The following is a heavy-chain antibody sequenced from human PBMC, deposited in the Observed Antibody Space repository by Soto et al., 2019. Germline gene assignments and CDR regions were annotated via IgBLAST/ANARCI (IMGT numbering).Heavy chain of an antibody. CDR1: GFTFSSYW. D-gene: IGHD3-22*01. CDR3: ARVAAMIVVVSYGMDV. Sequence: GGSLRLSCAASGFTFSSYWMSWVRQAPGKGLEWVANIKQDGSEKYYVDSVKGRFTISRDNAKNSLYLQMNSLRAEDTAVYYCARVAAMIVVVSYGMDVWGQGTTVTVS. V-gene: IGHV3-7*01. CDR2: IKQDGSEK. J-gene: IGHJ6*02.